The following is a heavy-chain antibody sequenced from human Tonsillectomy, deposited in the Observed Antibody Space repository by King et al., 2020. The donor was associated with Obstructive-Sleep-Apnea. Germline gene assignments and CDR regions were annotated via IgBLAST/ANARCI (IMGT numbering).Heavy chain of an antibody. CDR1: GYTFTSYD. J-gene: IGHJ4*02. V-gene: IGHV1-8*01. CDR3: ARGRSRYTYAYAL. CDR2: MNPNSGNT. Sequence: QLVQSGAEVKKHGASVKVSCKASGYTFTSYDINWVRQATGQGLEWMGWMNPNSGNTGYAQKFQGRVTMTRNTSISTAYMELSSLRYEDTALYYCARGRSRYTYAYALWGQGTQVTVSS. D-gene: IGHD3-16*01.